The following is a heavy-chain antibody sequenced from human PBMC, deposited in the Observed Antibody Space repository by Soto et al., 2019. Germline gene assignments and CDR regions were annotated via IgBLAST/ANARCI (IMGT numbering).Heavy chain of an antibody. J-gene: IGHJ4*02. D-gene: IGHD3-10*01. V-gene: IGHV1-69*01. CDR3: ATRYYGSGTYYPADY. CDR1: GGTFSSYA. Sequence: QVQLVQSGAEVKKPGSSVKVSCKASGGTFSSYAISWVRQAPGQGLEWMGGIIPLYGTANYAQKFQGKVTITADEATSTAYMELTSLSSEDTALYYCATRYYGSGTYYPADYWGQGTLVTVSS. CDR2: IIPLYGTA.